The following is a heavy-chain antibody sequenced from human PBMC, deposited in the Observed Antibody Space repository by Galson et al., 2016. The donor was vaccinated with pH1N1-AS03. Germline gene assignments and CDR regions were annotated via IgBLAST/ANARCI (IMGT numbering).Heavy chain of an antibody. CDR3: TLISSAVPASNDF. J-gene: IGHJ4*02. CDR2: IVVRSDDT. CDR1: GFTFSTSA. V-gene: IGHV1-58*02. D-gene: IGHD2-2*01. Sequence: SVKVSCKASGFTFSTSAIQWVRQARGQGLEWIGWIVVRSDDTNYAQRYRGRVTFTRDMSTDTAYMELRNLRSEDTAVYYCTLISSAVPASNDFWGQGTLVTVSS.